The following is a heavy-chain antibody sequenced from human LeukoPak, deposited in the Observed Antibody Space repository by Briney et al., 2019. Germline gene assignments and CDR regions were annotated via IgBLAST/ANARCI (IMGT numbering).Heavy chain of an antibody. J-gene: IGHJ4*02. V-gene: IGHV4-34*01. Sequence: SETLSLTCAVYGGSFSGYYWSWIRQPPGKGLEWIGEINHSGSTNYNPSLKSRVTISVDTSKNQFSLKLSSVTAADTAVYYCARPSARHFDYWGQGTLSPSPQ. CDR2: INHSGST. CDR3: ARPSARHFDY. CDR1: GGSFSGYY. D-gene: IGHD6-6*01.